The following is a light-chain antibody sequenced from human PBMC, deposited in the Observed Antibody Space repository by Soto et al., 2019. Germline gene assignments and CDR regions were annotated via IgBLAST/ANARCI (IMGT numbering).Light chain of an antibody. CDR3: QQYDTYPLT. V-gene: IGKV1-5*03. Sequence: IQMTQSPSTLSASVGDRVTITCRASQSISSWLAWYQQKPGKAPKLLIYKASNLESGVPSHFSGSGSETEFTLTISSLQADDFATYYCQQYDTYPLTFGGGTKV. CDR2: KAS. CDR1: QSISSW. J-gene: IGKJ4*01.